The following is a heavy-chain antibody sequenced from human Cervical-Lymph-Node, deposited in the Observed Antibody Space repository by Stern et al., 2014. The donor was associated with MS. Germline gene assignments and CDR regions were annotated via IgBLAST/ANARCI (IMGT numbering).Heavy chain of an antibody. J-gene: IGHJ4*02. CDR2: IIPIFGTA. Sequence: VHLVESGAEVKKPGSSVKVSCKASGGTFSSYAISWVRQAPGQGLDWMGGIIPIFGTANYAQKFQGRVTITADESTSTAYMELSSLRSEDTAVYYCASPPEAGIALGYWGQGTLVTVSS. V-gene: IGHV1-69*01. D-gene: IGHD6-13*01. CDR1: GGTFSSYA. CDR3: ASPPEAGIALGY.